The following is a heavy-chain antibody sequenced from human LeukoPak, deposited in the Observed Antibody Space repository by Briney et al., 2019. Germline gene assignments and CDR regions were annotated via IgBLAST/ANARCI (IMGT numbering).Heavy chain of an antibody. CDR1: GYTFTGYY. D-gene: IGHD6-13*01. CDR3: ARAGYSSSQRRYYYYYMDV. J-gene: IGHJ6*03. CDR2: IIPIFGTA. V-gene: IGHV1-69*13. Sequence: SVKVSCKASGYTFTGYYMHWVRQAPGQGLEWMGGIIPIFGTANYAQKFQGRVTITADESTSTAYMELSSLRSEDTAVYYCARAGYSSSQRRYYYYYMDVWGKGTTVTVSS.